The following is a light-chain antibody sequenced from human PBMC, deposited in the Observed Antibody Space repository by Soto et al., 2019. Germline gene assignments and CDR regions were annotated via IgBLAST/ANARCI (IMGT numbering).Light chain of an antibody. CDR2: EVI. CDR1: SSDVDTHNY. J-gene: IGLJ2*01. CDR3: SSYTSSSTLV. V-gene: IGLV2-14*01. Sequence: QSVLTQPASVSGSPGQSITISCTATSSDVDTHNYVSWYQQYPGKAPKLMIYEVINRPSGVSNRFSGSKSGNTASLIISGLQAEDEADYYCSSYTSSSTLVFGGGAKLTVL.